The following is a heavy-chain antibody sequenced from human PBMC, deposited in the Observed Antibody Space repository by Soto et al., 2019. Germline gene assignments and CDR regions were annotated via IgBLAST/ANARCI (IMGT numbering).Heavy chain of an antibody. Sequence: PGGSLRLSCAASGFTFSSYGMHWVRQAPGKGLEWVAVIWYDGSNKYYADSVKGRFTISRDNSKNTLYLQMNSLRAEDTAVYYCARDSVGRSRSGWFHHRGLDYWGQGTLVTVSS. J-gene: IGHJ4*02. V-gene: IGHV3-33*01. CDR3: ARDSVGRSRSGWFHHRGLDY. CDR1: GFTFSSYG. CDR2: IWYDGSNK. D-gene: IGHD6-19*01.